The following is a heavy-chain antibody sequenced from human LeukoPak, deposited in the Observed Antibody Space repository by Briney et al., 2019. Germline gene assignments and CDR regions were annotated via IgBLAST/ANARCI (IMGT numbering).Heavy chain of an antibody. J-gene: IGHJ4*02. CDR2: IYYSGST. CDR3: ARHEVVGAKGDY. V-gene: IGHV4-39*01. CDR1: GYSISSSYY. D-gene: IGHD1-26*01. Sequence: SETLSLTCTVSGYSISSSYYWGWIRQPPGKGLEWIGSIYYSGSTYYNPSLKSRVTISVDTSKNQFSLKLSSVTAADTAVYYCARHEVVGAKGDYWGQGTLVTVSS.